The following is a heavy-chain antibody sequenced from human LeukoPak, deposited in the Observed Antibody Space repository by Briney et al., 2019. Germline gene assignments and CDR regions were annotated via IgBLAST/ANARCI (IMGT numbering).Heavy chain of an antibody. CDR3: ARIHNLGILAHFDY. J-gene: IGHJ4*02. CDR2: INSGGSTL. CDR1: GFTFSSYE. V-gene: IGHV3-48*03. D-gene: IGHD1-1*01. Sequence: GGSLRRSCAASGFTFSSYEMNWVRQAPGKGLEWVSYINSGGSTLYYADSVKGRFTISRDNAKNSLYLQMNSLRAEDTAVYYCARIHNLGILAHFDYWGQGTLVTVSS.